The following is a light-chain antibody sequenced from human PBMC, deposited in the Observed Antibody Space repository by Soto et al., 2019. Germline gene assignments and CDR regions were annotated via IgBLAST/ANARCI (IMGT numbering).Light chain of an antibody. J-gene: IGLJ1*01. V-gene: IGLV2-23*01. CDR3: CSYAGSSTYV. CDR1: SSDVGSYNL. CDR2: EAT. Sequence: QSALTQPASVSGSPGQSITISCTGNSSDVGSYNLVSWYQQHPGKAPKFMIYEATKRPSGVSNRFSGSKSGNTASLTISGLQAEDEADYYCCSYAGSSTYVFGTGTKVTVL.